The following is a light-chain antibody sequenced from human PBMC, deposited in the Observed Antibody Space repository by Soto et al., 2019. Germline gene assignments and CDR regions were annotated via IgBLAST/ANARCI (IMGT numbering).Light chain of an antibody. V-gene: IGLV2-14*01. CDR3: AAWDDSLSGRV. J-gene: IGLJ3*02. CDR2: GVT. CDR1: SSDVGGYNY. Sequence: QSALTQPASVSGSPGQSITISCTGTSSDVGGYNYVSWYQQHPGKAPKLMIYGVTNRPSGVSNRFSGSKSGNTASLTISGLQAEDEADYYCAAWDDSLSGRVFGGGTQLTVL.